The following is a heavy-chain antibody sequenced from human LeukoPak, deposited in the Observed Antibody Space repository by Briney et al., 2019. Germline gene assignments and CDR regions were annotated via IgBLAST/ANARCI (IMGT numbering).Heavy chain of an antibody. CDR1: GFTFSSYG. CDR2: ISYDGSNK. D-gene: IGHD3-22*01. CDR3: AKAGGGGYYDSSGYLPFPFDY. Sequence: HPGGSLRLSCAASGFTFSSYGMHWVRQAPGKGLEWVAVISYDGSNKYYADSVKGRFTISRDNSKNTLYLQMNSLRAEDTAVYYCAKAGGGGYYDSSGYLPFPFDYWGQGTLVTVSS. V-gene: IGHV3-30*18. J-gene: IGHJ4*02.